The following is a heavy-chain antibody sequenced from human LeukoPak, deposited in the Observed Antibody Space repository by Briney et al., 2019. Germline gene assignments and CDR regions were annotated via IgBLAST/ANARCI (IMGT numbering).Heavy chain of an antibody. D-gene: IGHD3-22*01. CDR3: ARERESYYDSSGYLFDY. J-gene: IGHJ4*02. Sequence: GGSLRLSCAASGFTFSDYYMSCIRQAPGKGLEWVSYISSSGSTIYYADSVKGRFTISRDNAKNSLYLQMNSLRAEDTAVYYCARERESYYDSSGYLFDYWGQGTLVTVSS. CDR1: GFTFSDYY. V-gene: IGHV3-11*01. CDR2: ISSSGSTI.